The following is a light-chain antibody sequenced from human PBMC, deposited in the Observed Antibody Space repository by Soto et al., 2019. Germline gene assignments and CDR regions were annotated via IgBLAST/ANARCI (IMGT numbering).Light chain of an antibody. J-gene: IGKJ4*01. CDR2: GAS. V-gene: IGKV3-20*01. CDR1: QSVSSTY. Sequence: EIVLTQSPGTLSLSPGERATLSCRASQSVSSTYLAWYQQKPGQALRLLIHGASRRATGIPDRFSGSGSGTDFTLTISRLEPEDFAVYYCQQYGNSPLTFGGGTKVEIK. CDR3: QQYGNSPLT.